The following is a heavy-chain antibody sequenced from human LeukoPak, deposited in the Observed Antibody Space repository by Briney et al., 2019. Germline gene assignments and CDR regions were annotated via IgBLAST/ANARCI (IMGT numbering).Heavy chain of an antibody. V-gene: IGHV3-21*01. CDR2: ISSSSTYT. CDR1: GFTFSSYG. D-gene: IGHD2-15*01. CDR3: MRDVARVAN. J-gene: IGHJ4*02. Sequence: GGSLRLSCAASGFTFSSYGMHWVRQAPGKGLEWVSTISSSSTYTYYADSVKGRFTISRDSAKNAVYLHMNSLRAEDTAVYYCMRDVARVANWGQGTLVTVSS.